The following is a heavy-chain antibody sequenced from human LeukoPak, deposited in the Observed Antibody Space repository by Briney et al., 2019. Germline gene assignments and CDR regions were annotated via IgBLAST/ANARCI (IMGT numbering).Heavy chain of an antibody. CDR3: ARSGQHLFDF. J-gene: IGHJ4*02. Sequence: PGGSLRLSCAASGFTFSSYSMNWVRQAPGKGLEWVSYISSSSSTIYYADSVKGRFTISRDNAKNSLYLQMNSLRAEDTAIYYCARSGQHLFDFWGQGTLVTVSS. CDR1: GFTFSSYS. CDR2: ISSSSSTI. V-gene: IGHV3-48*04. D-gene: IGHD6-13*01.